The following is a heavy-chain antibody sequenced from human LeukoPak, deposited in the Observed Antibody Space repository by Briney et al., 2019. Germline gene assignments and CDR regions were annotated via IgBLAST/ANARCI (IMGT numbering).Heavy chain of an antibody. V-gene: IGHV3-23*01. D-gene: IGHD3-16*01. Sequence: PGGSLRLSCAASGFTFSSYAMSWVRQAPGKGLEWVSAISGSGGSTYYADSVKGRFTISRDNSKNTLYLQMNSLRAEDTAVYYSAKWGLISQGPLHDDYWGQGTLVTVSS. CDR2: ISGSGGST. CDR1: GFTFSSYA. CDR3: AKWGLISQGPLHDDY. J-gene: IGHJ4*02.